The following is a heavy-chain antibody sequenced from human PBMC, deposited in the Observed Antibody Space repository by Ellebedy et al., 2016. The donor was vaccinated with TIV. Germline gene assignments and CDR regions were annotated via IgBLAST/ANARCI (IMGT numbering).Heavy chain of an antibody. CDR3: ARVGYNGWDFDY. V-gene: IGHV3-7*01. J-gene: IGHJ4*02. D-gene: IGHD6-19*01. CDR1: GFTFSSYW. Sequence: GGSLRLSCAASGFTFSSYWITWVRQAPGKGLEWVAIIEQDGSKKYYVDSVKGRFTISRDNAQNSLYQQMNSLRAEDTAVYYCARVGYNGWDFDYWGQGTLVTVSS. CDR2: IEQDGSKK.